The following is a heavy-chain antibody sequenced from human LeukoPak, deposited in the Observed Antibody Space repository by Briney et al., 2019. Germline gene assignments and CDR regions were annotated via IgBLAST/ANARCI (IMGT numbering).Heavy chain of an antibody. D-gene: IGHD3-9*01. CDR2: ISYDGGHK. V-gene: IGHV3-30*03. CDR3: ARGDHFTGYLHYYFDQ. Sequence: GRSLRLSCAASGFSFSDYGMHWVRQAPVKGLEWVALISYDGGHKYYRDSVKGRFTISRNNSNNTLFLQMNDLSAEDSAVYYCARGDHFTGYLHYYFDQWGQGTLVTVSS. J-gene: IGHJ4*02. CDR1: GFSFSDYG.